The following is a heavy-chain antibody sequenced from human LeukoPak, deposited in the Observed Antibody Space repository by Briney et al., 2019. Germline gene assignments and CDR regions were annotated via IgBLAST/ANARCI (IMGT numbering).Heavy chain of an antibody. CDR1: GFTFSSYA. J-gene: IGHJ4*02. CDR2: ISSSGSTI. CDR3: ASSHSSSFYYFDY. Sequence: GGSLRLSCAASGFTFSSYAMHWIRQAPGKGLEWVSYISSSGSTIYYADSVKGRFTISRDNAKNSLYLQMNSLRAEDTAVYYCASSHSSSFYYFDYWGQGTLVTVSS. V-gene: IGHV3-48*04. D-gene: IGHD6-13*01.